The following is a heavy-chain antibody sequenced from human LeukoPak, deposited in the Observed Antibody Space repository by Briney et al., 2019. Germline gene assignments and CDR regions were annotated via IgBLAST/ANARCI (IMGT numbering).Heavy chain of an antibody. J-gene: IGHJ4*02. Sequence: GSLRLSCVASGFTFSSYWMSWVRQAPGKGLEWVAKIKEDESEKYYVDSVKGRFTISRDNAKNSVYLQMNSLRAEDTALYYCARGVYAYVYWGQGTLVTVSS. CDR1: GFTFSSYW. D-gene: IGHD3-16*01. V-gene: IGHV3-7*01. CDR2: IKEDESEK. CDR3: ARGVYAYVY.